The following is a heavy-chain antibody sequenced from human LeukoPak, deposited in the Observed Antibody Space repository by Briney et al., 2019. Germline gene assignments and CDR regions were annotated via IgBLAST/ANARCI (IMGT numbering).Heavy chain of an antibody. CDR2: IYYSGST. Sequence: RASETLSLTCTVSGGSISPYYWSWIRQPPGKGLEWIGYIYYSGSTNYNPSLKSRVTISVDTSKNQFSLKLSSVTAADTAVYYCAREDLGYLYAFDIWGQGTMVTVSS. J-gene: IGHJ3*02. CDR1: GGSISPYY. V-gene: IGHV4-59*01. D-gene: IGHD3-16*02. CDR3: AREDLGYLYAFDI.